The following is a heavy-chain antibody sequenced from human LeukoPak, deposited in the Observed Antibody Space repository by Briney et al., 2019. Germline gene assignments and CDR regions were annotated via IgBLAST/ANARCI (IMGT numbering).Heavy chain of an antibody. CDR1: GYTFTSYY. D-gene: IGHD5-12*01. V-gene: IGHV1-46*01. Sequence: SVKVSCKASGYTFTSYYMHWVQQAPGQGLEWMGIINPSGGSTSYAQKFQGRVTMTRDTSTSTVYMELSSLRSEDTAVYYCARVARRGYSGYDPLDYWGQGTLVTVSS. J-gene: IGHJ4*02. CDR3: ARVARRGYSGYDPLDY. CDR2: INPSGGST.